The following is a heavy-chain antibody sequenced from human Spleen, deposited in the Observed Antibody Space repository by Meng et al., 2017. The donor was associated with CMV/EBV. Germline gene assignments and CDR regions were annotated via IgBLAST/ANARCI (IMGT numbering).Heavy chain of an antibody. Sequence: QLQRQHSGPGLVRPSHTPSSTCASFGDRGTRNISGWNWIRQAPSRGLEWLGRTYYGSKRYNGYAVAVKSRITINPDTSKNQFSLQLNSVTPEDTAMYYCARSGSSGWIDYWGQGTLVTVSS. D-gene: IGHD6-19*01. CDR2: TYYGSKRYN. V-gene: IGHV6-1*01. J-gene: IGHJ4*02. CDR1: GDRGTRNISG. CDR3: ARSGSSGWIDY.